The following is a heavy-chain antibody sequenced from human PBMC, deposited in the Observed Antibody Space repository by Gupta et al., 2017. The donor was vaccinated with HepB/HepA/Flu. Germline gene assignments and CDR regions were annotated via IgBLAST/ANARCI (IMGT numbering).Heavy chain of an antibody. J-gene: IGHJ6*02. D-gene: IGHD6-13*01. CDR1: GFTLSSYG. V-gene: IGHV3-33*01. Sequence: PLVASGAGVVQPGRSLSLSSAASGFTLSSYGLHWVRQAPVQRPEWGTVRWYDGRTKYQTEPVKGRVSFSRDKSKNTVYRQRNRLRAQDPAMYYRGRDGERRLVPDDYSYGMDVGGRGRTSTLCS. CDR2: RWYDGRTK. CDR3: GRDGERRLVPDDYSYGMDV.